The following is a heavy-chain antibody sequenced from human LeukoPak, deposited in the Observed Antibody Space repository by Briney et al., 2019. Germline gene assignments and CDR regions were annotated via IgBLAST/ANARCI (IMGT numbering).Heavy chain of an antibody. CDR1: GGSISSSSYY. J-gene: IGHJ3*02. CDR2: LYHSGSA. D-gene: IGHD2-15*01. CDR3: ARQKIVVVVAATPGAFDI. Sequence: PSETLSLTCTVSGGSISSSSYYWGWVRQPPGKGLEWIGSLYHSGSAYYSPSLKSRVTISLDTSNNELSLRLSSVTAADTAIYYCARQKIVVVVAATPGAFDIWGQGTLVTVSS. V-gene: IGHV4-39*01.